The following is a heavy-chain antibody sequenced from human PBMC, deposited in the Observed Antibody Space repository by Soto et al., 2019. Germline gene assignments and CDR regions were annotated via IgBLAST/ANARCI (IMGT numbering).Heavy chain of an antibody. J-gene: IGHJ4*02. Sequence: EVQLVESGGGLVQPGRSLRLSCAASGFTFDDYAMHWVRQAPGKGLEWVSGISWNSGSIGYADSVKGRFTTSRDNAKNSLYLQMNSLRAEDTALYYCANGRGKYSSSSPTDYWGQGTLVTVSS. CDR1: GFTFDDYA. D-gene: IGHD6-6*01. V-gene: IGHV3-9*01. CDR3: ANGRGKYSSSSPTDY. CDR2: ISWNSGSI.